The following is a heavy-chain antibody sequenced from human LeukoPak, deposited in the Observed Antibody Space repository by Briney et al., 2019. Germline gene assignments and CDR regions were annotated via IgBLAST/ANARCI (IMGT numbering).Heavy chain of an antibody. Sequence: GGSLRLSCAASGFTFSDYYMSWIRQAPGKGLEWVSYISSSGSTIYYADSVKGRFTISRDNAKNSLYLKMNSLRAEDTAVYYCARSRITIFPMDVWGQGTTVTVSS. CDR1: GFTFSDYY. CDR3: ARSRITIFPMDV. CDR2: ISSSGSTI. D-gene: IGHD3-9*01. J-gene: IGHJ6*02. V-gene: IGHV3-11*01.